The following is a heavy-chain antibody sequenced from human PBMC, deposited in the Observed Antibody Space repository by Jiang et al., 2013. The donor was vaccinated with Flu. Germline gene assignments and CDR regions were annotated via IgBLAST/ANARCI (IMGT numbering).Heavy chain of an antibody. J-gene: IGHJ6*02. CDR2: FDPEDGET. V-gene: IGHV1-24*01. CDR1: GYTLTELS. Sequence: VSGYTLTELSMHWVRQAPGKGLEWTGGFDPEDGETIYAQKFQGRVTMTEDTSTDTAYMELSSLRSEDTAVYYCATVRTRSGYYYYGMDVWGQGTTVTVSS. D-gene: IGHD3-10*01. CDR3: ATVRTRSGYYYYGMDV.